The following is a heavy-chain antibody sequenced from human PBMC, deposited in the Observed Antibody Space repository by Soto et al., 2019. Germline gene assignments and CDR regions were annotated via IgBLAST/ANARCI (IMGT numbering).Heavy chain of an antibody. V-gene: IGHV3-21*01. D-gene: IGHD6-6*01. J-gene: IGHJ6*02. CDR2: ISSSSSYI. CDR1: GFTFSSYS. CDR3: ARDLYSSSPSYFYYYGMDV. Sequence: GGSLRLSCAASGFTFSSYSMNWVRQAPGKGLEWVSSISSSSSYIYYADSVKGRFTISRDNAKNSLYLQMNSLRAEDTAVYYCARDLYSSSPSYFYYYGMDVWGQGTTVTV.